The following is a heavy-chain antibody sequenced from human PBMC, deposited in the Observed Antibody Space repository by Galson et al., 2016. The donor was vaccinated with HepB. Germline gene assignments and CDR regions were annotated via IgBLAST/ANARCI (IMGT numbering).Heavy chain of an antibody. CDR3: AKRVSSSKYFDY. CDR2: IGSRGDDT. J-gene: IGHJ4*02. V-gene: IGHV3-23*01. Sequence: SLRLPCAGSGFTFSSHPMNWARQAPGKGLEWVSSIGSRGDDTYYADSVKGRFTVSRDDLKNTLYLQMNSLRADDTAVYYCAKRVSSSKYFDYWGQGTLVTVSS. D-gene: IGHD2-2*01. CDR1: GFTFSSHP.